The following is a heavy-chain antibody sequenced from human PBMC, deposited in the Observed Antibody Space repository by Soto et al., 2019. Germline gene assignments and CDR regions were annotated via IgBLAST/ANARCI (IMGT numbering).Heavy chain of an antibody. CDR3: ARVGSGWWEVYDY. J-gene: IGHJ4*02. D-gene: IGHD6-19*01. V-gene: IGHV3-7*04. CDR1: GFTISSYW. Sequence: VQLVESGGGVVQPGGSLRLSCAASGFTISSYWMSWVRQTPGKGLEWVANIKQDGSEEYYLDSVKGRFTISRDNDKNFLFLHMSSLRAEDTAVYYWARVGSGWWEVYDYWGQGTLVTVTS. CDR2: IKQDGSEE.